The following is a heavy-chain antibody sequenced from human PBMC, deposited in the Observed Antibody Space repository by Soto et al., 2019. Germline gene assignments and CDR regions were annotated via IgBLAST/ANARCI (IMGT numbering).Heavy chain of an antibody. J-gene: IGHJ4*02. CDR1: GFTFSAYS. Sequence: GGSLRLSCAASGFTFSAYSMNWVRQAPGKGLEWVAYISSKSTTIYYVDSVKGQFTISRDNAKNSLYLQMDSLRAEDTAVYYCARDIYSASYLPDYWGQGTLVTVSS. V-gene: IGHV3-48*01. CDR2: ISSKSTTI. D-gene: IGHD1-26*01. CDR3: ARDIYSASYLPDY.